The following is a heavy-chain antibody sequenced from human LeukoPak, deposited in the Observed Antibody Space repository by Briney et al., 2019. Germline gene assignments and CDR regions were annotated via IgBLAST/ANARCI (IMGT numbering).Heavy chain of an antibody. V-gene: IGHV1-18*01. J-gene: IGHJ6*03. CDR1: GYTFTSYG. CDR3: ARDQSSGWLNYYYYYMDV. D-gene: IGHD6-19*01. CDR2: ISAYNGNT. Sequence: ASVKVSCKASGYTFTSYGISWVRQAPGQGLEWMGWISAYNGNTNYAQKLQGRVTMTTDTSTSTAYMELRSLRSDDTAVYYCARDQSSGWLNYYYYYMDVWGKGTTVTVSS.